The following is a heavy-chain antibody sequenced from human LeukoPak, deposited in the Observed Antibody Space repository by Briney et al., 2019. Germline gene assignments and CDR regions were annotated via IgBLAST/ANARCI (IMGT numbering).Heavy chain of an antibody. J-gene: IGHJ4*02. V-gene: IGHV3-30*18. D-gene: IGHD3-3*01. CDR2: ISYDGRVK. CDR1: GFIFSTYG. CDR3: AKDVHPFGVVTRSPYYFDY. Sequence: PGGSLRLSCATSGFIFSTYGMHWVRQAPGKGLEWVALISYDGRVKYHADSVKGRFTISRDNSKNALYLQMNTLRADDTAVYYCAKDVHPFGVVTRSPYYFDYWGQGTLVTVSS.